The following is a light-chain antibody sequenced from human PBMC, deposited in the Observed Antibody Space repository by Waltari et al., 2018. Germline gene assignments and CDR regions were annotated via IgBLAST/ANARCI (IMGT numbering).Light chain of an antibody. J-gene: IGKJ2*01. CDR2: WAS. V-gene: IGKV4-1*01. CDR3: QQYYSTPPHT. Sequence: DIVMPQYPDSLAVSLGERATIHCKSSQSVLYSSNNKNYLAWYQRKPGQPPKLLIYWASTRESGVPDRFSGSGSGTDFTLTISSLQAEDVAVYYCQQYYSTPPHTFGQGTKLEIK. CDR1: QSVLYSSNNKNY.